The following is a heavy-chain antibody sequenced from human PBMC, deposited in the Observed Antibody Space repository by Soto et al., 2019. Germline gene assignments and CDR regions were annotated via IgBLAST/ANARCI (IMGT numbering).Heavy chain of an antibody. D-gene: IGHD3-10*01. V-gene: IGHV1-2*04. CDR3: ARGSSDYGSGQGEVRDYYYYGMDV. CDR1: GYTFTGYY. CDR2: INPNSGGT. Sequence: ASVKVSCKASGYTFTGYYMHWVRQAPGQGLEWMGWINPNSGGTNYAQKFQGWVTMTRDTSISTAYMELSRLRSDDTAVYYCARGSSDYGSGQGEVRDYYYYGMDVWGQGTTVTVSS. J-gene: IGHJ6*02.